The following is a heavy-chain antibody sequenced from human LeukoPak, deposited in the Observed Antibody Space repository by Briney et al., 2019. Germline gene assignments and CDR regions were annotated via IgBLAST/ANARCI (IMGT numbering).Heavy chain of an antibody. CDR3: AKDLTRIAVAYYMDV. CDR2: ISYDGSNK. D-gene: IGHD6-19*01. Sequence: GGSLRLSCAASGFTFSSYAMHWVRQAPGKGLEWVAVISYDGSNKYYADSVKGRFTISRDNSKNTLYLQMNSLRAEDTAVYYCAKDLTRIAVAYYMDVWGKGTTVTISS. CDR1: GFTFSSYA. J-gene: IGHJ6*03. V-gene: IGHV3-30*04.